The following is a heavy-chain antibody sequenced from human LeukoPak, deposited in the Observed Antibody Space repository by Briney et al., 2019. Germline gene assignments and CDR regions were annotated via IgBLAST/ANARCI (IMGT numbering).Heavy chain of an antibody. D-gene: IGHD3-10*01. V-gene: IGHV3-23*01. Sequence: PGGSLRLSCAASGFTFSSYAMTWVRQAPGKGLQWVSTISVSGENTYYADSVKGRFTISRDISKSTLYLQMNSLRDEDTARYYCAKYGSGTYYNGLFWGQGTLVTVSS. CDR1: GFTFSSYA. CDR2: ISVSGENT. J-gene: IGHJ4*02. CDR3: AKYGSGTYYNGLF.